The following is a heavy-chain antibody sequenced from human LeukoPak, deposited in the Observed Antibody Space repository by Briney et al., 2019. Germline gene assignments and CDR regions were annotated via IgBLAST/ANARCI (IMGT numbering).Heavy chain of an antibody. CDR2: IIPIFGIP. Sequence: SVKVSCKASGGTFRTFAISWVRQAPGQGLEWMGGIIPIFGIPDSAQKFQGRLTITADESTTTAYMELSSLRSDDTAIYYCGLSGNYYYYMDVWGKGTTVTISS. V-gene: IGHV1-69*13. CDR3: GLSGNYYYYMDV. J-gene: IGHJ6*03. CDR1: GGTFRTFA. D-gene: IGHD6-25*01.